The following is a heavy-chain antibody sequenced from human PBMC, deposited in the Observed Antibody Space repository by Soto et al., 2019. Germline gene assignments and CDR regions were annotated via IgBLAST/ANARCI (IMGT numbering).Heavy chain of an antibody. CDR3: ARQFRRSHPVNFDL. J-gene: IGHJ5*02. CDR1: GYSISSGSY. V-gene: IGHV4-38-2*02. Sequence: PSETLSLTCTVSGYSISSGSYWAWIRQPPGKGPEWIASIYHGGTTFYNPSLKSRITISVDTSKNQFSLKLTSVTAADTAVYYCARQFRRSHPVNFDLWGQGTLVTVSS. CDR2: IYHGGTT.